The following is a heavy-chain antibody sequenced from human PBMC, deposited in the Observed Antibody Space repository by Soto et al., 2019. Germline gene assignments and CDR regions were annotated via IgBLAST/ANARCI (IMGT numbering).Heavy chain of an antibody. CDR2: ISSDGTKK. D-gene: IGHD4-17*01. V-gene: IGHV3-30*03. J-gene: IGHJ4*02. CDR3: ATAPYGDSFF. CDR1: SFTFTSYD. Sequence: QVQLVESGGGVVQPGRSLRLSCAASSFTFTSYDLHWVRQAPGKGLEWVAFISSDGTKKYYADSVKGRFTISRDNSKNPLDMQMNSLKPEDTAAYHCATAPYGDSFFWGQGTLLTVSS.